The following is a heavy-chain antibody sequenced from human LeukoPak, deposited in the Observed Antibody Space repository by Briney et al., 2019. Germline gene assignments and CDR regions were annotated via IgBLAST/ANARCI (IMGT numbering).Heavy chain of an antibody. CDR2: IKQDGSEK. D-gene: IGHD4-23*01. CDR1: GFTFSSYW. Sequence: GGSLRLSCVASGFTFSSYWMSWARQAPGKGLEWVANIKQDGSEKYYVDSVKGRFTISRDNAKNSLYLQMNSLRAEDTAVYYCARAIEVATRLHPFGYWGQGTLVTVSS. J-gene: IGHJ4*02. CDR3: ARAIEVATRLHPFGY. V-gene: IGHV3-7*01.